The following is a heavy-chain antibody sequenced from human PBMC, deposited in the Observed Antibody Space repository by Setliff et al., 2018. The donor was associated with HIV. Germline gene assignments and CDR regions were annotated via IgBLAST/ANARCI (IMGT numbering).Heavy chain of an antibody. CDR1: GFTFSSYT. Sequence: LRLSCAASGFTFSSYTMNWVRQAPGKGLEWVSSISCSTGYIYYADSVKGRFTISRDNAKSSLYLQMNSLRAEDTAVYYCARGVAAAGTDYWGQGTLVTVSS. J-gene: IGHJ4*02. CDR3: ARGVAAAGTDY. CDR2: ISCSTGYI. D-gene: IGHD6-13*01. V-gene: IGHV3-21*01.